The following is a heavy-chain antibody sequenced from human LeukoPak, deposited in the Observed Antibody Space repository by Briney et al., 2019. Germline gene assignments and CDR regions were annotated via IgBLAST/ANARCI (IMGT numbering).Heavy chain of an antibody. CDR2: IIPIFGTA. V-gene: IGHV1-69*01. D-gene: IGHD5-18*01. CDR1: GGTFSSYA. J-gene: IGHJ4*02. Sequence: ASVKVSCKASGGTFSSYAISWVRQAPGQGLEWMGGIIPIFGTANYAQKFQGRVTITADESTSTAYMELSSLRSEDTAVYYCARRAYSYGYVGAVYYFDYWGQGTLVTVSS. CDR3: ARRAYSYGYVGAVYYFDY.